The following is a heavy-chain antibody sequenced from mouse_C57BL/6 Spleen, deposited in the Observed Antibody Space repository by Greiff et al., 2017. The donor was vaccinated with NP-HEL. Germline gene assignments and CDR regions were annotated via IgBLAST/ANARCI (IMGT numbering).Heavy chain of an antibody. J-gene: IGHJ3*01. CDR1: GYTFTSYW. CDR2: IDPSDSYT. V-gene: IGHV1-50*01. Sequence: VQLQQPGAELVKPGASVKLSCKASGYTFTSYWMQWVKQRPGQGLEWIGEIDPSDSYTNYNQKFKGKATLTVDTSSSTAYMQLSSLTSEDSAVYYCAKSYDGYSLFAYWGQGTLVTVSA. D-gene: IGHD2-3*01. CDR3: AKSYDGYSLFAY.